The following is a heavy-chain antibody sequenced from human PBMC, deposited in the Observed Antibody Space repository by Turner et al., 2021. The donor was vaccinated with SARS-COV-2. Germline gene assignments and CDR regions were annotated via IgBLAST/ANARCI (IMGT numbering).Heavy chain of an antibody. CDR3: ATAPPYCTNGVCPNWFDP. Sequence: QVQLVQSGAEVKKPGASGKVFCKVSGYTLIELSMHWVRQAPGKGLEWMGGFDPEDGETIYAQKFQGRVTMTEDTSTDTAYMELSSLRSEDTAVYYCATAPPYCTNGVCPNWFDPWGQGTLVTVSS. CDR1: GYTLIELS. CDR2: FDPEDGET. V-gene: IGHV1-24*01. J-gene: IGHJ5*02. D-gene: IGHD2-8*01.